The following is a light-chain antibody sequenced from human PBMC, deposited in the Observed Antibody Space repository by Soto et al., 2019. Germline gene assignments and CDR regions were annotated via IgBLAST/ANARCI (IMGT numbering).Light chain of an antibody. CDR1: QTISSW. CDR3: QKYNSAPLT. V-gene: IGKV1-5*03. J-gene: IGKJ4*01. Sequence: DIQMTQSPSTLSGSVGDRVTITCRASQTISSWLAWYRQKPGKAPKILIYKASSLESGVPSRFSGSGSGTEFTLTISSLQPDDVAAYYCQKYNSAPLTFGGGTKVDIK. CDR2: KAS.